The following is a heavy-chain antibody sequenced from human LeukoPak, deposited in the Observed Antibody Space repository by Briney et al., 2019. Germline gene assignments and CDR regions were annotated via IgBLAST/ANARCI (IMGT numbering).Heavy chain of an antibody. V-gene: IGHV3-23*01. CDR1: GFTFSSYG. J-gene: IGHJ6*03. CDR2: ISGSGGST. Sequence: PGGSLRLSCAASGFTFSSYGMHWVRQAPGKGLEWVSLISGSGGSTYYADSVKGRFTISRDNSKNTLYLQMNSLRAEDTAVYYCARVLSGRGSLYSYYYYMDVWGKGTTVTIFS. CDR3: ARVLSGRGSLYSYYYYMDV. D-gene: IGHD3-10*01.